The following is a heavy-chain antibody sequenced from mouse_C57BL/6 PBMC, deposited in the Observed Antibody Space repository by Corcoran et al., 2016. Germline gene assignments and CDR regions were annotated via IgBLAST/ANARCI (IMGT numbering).Heavy chain of an antibody. CDR2: INTYSGVP. V-gene: IGHV9-3*01. Sequence: QIQLVQSGPELKKPGETVKISCKASGYTFTTYGMSWVKQAPGKGLKWMGWINTYSGVPTYADDFKGRFAFSLETSASTAYLQINNLKNEDTATYFCARRAMDYWGQGTSVTVSS. CDR3: ARRAMDY. CDR1: GYTFTTYG. J-gene: IGHJ4*01.